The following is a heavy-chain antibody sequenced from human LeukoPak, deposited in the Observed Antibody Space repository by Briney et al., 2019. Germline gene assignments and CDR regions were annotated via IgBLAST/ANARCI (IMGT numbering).Heavy chain of an antibody. D-gene: IGHD3-3*01. V-gene: IGHV3-23*01. CDR2: ISGSGGST. J-gene: IGHJ4*02. CDR3: AKDYTIFGVVHPRPYDY. CDR1: GFTFSSYA. Sequence: PGGSLRLSCAASGFTFSSYAMSWARQAPGKGLEWVSAISGSGGSTYYADSVKGRFTISRDNSKNTLYLQMNSLRAEGTAVYYCAKDYTIFGVVHPRPYDYWGQGTLVTVSS.